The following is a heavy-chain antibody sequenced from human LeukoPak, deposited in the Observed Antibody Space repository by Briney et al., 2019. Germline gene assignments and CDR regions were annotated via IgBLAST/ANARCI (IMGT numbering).Heavy chain of an antibody. J-gene: IGHJ4*02. CDR3: ARDLCDGGSCYQIY. CDR1: GGSISSYY. V-gene: IGHV4-4*07. D-gene: IGHD2-15*01. Sequence: SETLSLTCTVSGGSISSYYWSWIRQPAGKGLEWIGRIYTSGSTNYNPSLKSRVTISVDTSKNQFSLKLSSVTAADTAVYYCARDLCDGGSCYQIYWGQGTLVTVSS. CDR2: IYTSGST.